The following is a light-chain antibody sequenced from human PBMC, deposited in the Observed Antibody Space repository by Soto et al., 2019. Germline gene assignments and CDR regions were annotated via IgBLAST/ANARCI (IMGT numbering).Light chain of an antibody. CDR1: SSDVGLYDY. CDR3: SLYGGNTNYV. V-gene: IGLV2-8*01. J-gene: IGLJ1*01. CDR2: EVT. Sequence: QSALTQPPSASGSPGQSVTISCTGTSSDVGLYDYVSWYQQHPGKVPKLLIYEVTQRPSGVPDRFSGSKSGNTASLTVSGLQAEDEADYYCSLYGGNTNYVSGTRTKVTVL.